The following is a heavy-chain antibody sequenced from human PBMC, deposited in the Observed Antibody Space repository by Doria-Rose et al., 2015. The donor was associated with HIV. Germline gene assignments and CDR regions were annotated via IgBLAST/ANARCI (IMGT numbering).Heavy chain of an antibody. J-gene: IGHJ4*02. V-gene: IGHV2-26*01. Sequence: QITLKESGPVLVKPTETLTLTCTVSGVSLSSPGMGVSWIRQPPGKALEWLANTFSDDERSYKTSLKSRLTISRGTSKGQVVLTMTDMDPVDTATYYCARIKSSRWYHKYYFDFWGQGTLVIVSA. CDR3: ARIKSSRWYHKYYFDF. CDR2: TFSDDER. CDR1: GVSLSSPGMG. D-gene: IGHD6-13*01.